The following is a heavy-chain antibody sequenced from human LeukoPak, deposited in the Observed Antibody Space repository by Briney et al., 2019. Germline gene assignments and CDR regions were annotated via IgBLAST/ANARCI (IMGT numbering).Heavy chain of an antibody. CDR3: ARAGRIAVAGYYFDY. CDR1: GFTFSSYG. Sequence: PGGSLRLSCAASGFTFSSYGMHWVRQAPGKGLVWVALISYDGSHKYYADSVKGRFTISRDNSKNTLYLQMNSLRAEDTAVYYCARAGRIAVAGYYFDYWGQGTLVTVSS. V-gene: IGHV3-30*03. CDR2: ISYDGSHK. D-gene: IGHD6-19*01. J-gene: IGHJ4*02.